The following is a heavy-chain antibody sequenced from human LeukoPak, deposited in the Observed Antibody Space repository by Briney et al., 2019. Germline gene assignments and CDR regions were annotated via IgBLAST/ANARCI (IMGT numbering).Heavy chain of an antibody. CDR1: GFTFSSYG. Sequence: PGGSLRLSCAASGFTFSSYGMHWVRQAPGKGLEWVEVISYDGSNKYYADSVKGRFTISRDNSKNTLYLQMNSLRAEDTAVYYCAKVGYYDYRIDYWGQGTLVTVSS. CDR2: ISYDGSNK. CDR3: AKVGYYDYRIDY. D-gene: IGHD3-3*01. J-gene: IGHJ4*02. V-gene: IGHV3-30*18.